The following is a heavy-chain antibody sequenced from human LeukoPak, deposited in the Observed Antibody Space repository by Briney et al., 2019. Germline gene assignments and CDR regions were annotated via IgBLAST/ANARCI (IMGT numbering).Heavy chain of an antibody. D-gene: IGHD4-23*01. V-gene: IGHV3-48*03. CDR2: ISGSGTTI. CDR1: GFTFSSYE. Sequence: GGSLRLSCAASGFTFSSYEMNWVRQAPGKGLEWVSYISGSGTTIYYADSVKGRFTISRDNAKNSLYLQMNSLGAEDTAVYFCARDRSTVAAWVDYWGQGTLVTVSS. CDR3: ARDRSTVAAWVDY. J-gene: IGHJ4*02.